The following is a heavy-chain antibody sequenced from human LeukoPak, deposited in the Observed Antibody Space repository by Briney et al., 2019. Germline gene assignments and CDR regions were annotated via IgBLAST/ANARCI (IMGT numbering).Heavy chain of an antibody. CDR2: IYYSGST. CDR3: ARWGDFWSGYYTGTEVDY. D-gene: IGHD3-3*01. J-gene: IGHJ4*02. V-gene: IGHV4-4*02. Sequence: PSETLSLTCAVSGDSISTNHWWSWVRQPPGKGLEWIGYIYYSGSTYYNPSLKSRVTISVDTSKNQFSLKLSSVTAADTAVYYCARWGDFWSGYYTGTEVDYWGQGTLVTVSS. CDR1: GDSISTNHW.